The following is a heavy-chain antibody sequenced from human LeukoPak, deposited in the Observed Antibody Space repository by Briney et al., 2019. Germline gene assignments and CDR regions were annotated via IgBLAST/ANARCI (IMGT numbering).Heavy chain of an antibody. CDR2: ISGNAGST. CDR3: ARVSYCGGDCSTGSFDY. Sequence: PGGSLRLSCAASGFTFSSYGMSWVRQAPGKGLEWVSAISGNAGSTYYADSVKGRFTISRDNSKNTLYLQMNSLRAEDTAVYYCARVSYCGGDCSTGSFDYWGQGTLVTVSS. CDR1: GFTFSSYG. J-gene: IGHJ4*02. V-gene: IGHV3-23*01. D-gene: IGHD2-21*02.